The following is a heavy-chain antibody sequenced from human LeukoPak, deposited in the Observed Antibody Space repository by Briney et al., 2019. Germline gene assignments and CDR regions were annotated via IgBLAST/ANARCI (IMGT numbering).Heavy chain of an antibody. CDR3: ARGGPATTIDY. CDR1: GFTISNYY. V-gene: IGHV3-53*04. Sequence: GGSLRLSCAASGFTISNYYMSWVRQAPGKGLEWVSVIYTGGNTYYTDAVKGRFTISRHNSKNTLYLQMNNLRAEDTAVYYCARGGPATTIDYWGRGTLVAVSS. D-gene: IGHD1-1*01. CDR2: IYTGGNT. J-gene: IGHJ4*02.